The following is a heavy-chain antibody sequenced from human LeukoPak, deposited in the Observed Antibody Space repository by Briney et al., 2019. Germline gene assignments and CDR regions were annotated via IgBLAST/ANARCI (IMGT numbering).Heavy chain of an antibody. CDR1: GGSLSSYY. V-gene: IGHV4-59*08. CDR3: ARSTMGYFDY. D-gene: IGHD3-3*01. Sequence: SETLSLTCTVSGGSLSSYYWSWIRQPPGKGLEWIGYIYYSGSTNYNPSLKSRVTISVDTSKNQFSLKLSSVTAADTAVYYCARSTMGYFDYWGQGTLVTVSS. J-gene: IGHJ4*02. CDR2: IYYSGST.